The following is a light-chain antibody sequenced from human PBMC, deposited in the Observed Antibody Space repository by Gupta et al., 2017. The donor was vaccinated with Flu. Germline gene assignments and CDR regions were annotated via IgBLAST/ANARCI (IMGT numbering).Light chain of an antibody. CDR2: QVS. V-gene: IGKV2-30*01. CDR3: MQGSHWPWA. CDR1: EGLVYSDGNTY. J-gene: IGKJ1*01. Sequence: VTLVQPASISCRSSEGLVYSDGNTYLHWFQQRPGQAPRRLIYQVSYRDSGVPDRFSGSGSGTDFTLKISSVEAEDVGIYFCMQGSHWPWAFGQGTTVEIK.